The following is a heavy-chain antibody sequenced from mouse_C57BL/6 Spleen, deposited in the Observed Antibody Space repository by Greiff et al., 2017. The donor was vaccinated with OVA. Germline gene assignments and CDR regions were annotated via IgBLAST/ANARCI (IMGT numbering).Heavy chain of an antibody. Sequence: QVHVKQSGAELVRPGTSVKMSCKASGYTFTNYWIGWAKQRPGHGLEWIGDIYPGGGYTNYNEKFKGKATLTADKSSSTAYMQFSSLTSEDSAIYYCAREGYYYGSSDWYFDVWGTGTTVTVAS. D-gene: IGHD1-1*01. J-gene: IGHJ1*03. V-gene: IGHV1-63*01. CDR2: IYPGGGYT. CDR1: GYTFTNYW. CDR3: AREGYYYGSSDWYFDV.